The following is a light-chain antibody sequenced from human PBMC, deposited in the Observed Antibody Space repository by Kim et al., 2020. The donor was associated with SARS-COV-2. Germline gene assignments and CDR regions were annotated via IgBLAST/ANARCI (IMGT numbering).Light chain of an antibody. CDR1: HSMRSW. Sequence: GDRVSNTCRASHSMRSWWAWNQQKPGKAPKLLIYDTSSVESEVRSRVSGSGSGTEFTLTTSSLQADDVATYYCQQYNSYSGTFGEGTKVDIK. CDR2: DTS. CDR3: QQYNSYSGT. V-gene: IGKV1-5*01. J-gene: IGKJ1*01.